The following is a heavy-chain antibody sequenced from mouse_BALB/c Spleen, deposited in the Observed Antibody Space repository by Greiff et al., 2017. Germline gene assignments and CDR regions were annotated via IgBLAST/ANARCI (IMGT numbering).Heavy chain of an antibody. D-gene: IGHD2-1*01. J-gene: IGHJ1*01. CDR3: VRQGGNYEGYFDV. V-gene: IGHV10-1*02. CDR1: GFTFNTYA. CDR2: IRSKSNNYAT. Sequence: GGGLVQPKGSLKLSCAASGFTFNTYAMNWVRQAPGKGLEWVARIRSKSNNYATYYADSVKDRFTISRDDSQSMLYLQMNNLKTEDTAMYYCVRQGGNYEGYFDVWGAGTTVTVSS.